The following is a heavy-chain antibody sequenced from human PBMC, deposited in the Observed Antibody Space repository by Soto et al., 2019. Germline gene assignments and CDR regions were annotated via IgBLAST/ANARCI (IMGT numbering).Heavy chain of an antibody. CDR2: IWYDGSNK. Sequence: GGFPRLSCAASGFTFSSYGMHWVRQAPGKGLEWVAVIWYDGSNKYYADSVKGRFTISRDNSKNTLYLQMNSLRAEDTAVYYCARARGSSWEYNWFDPWGQGTLVTVSS. CDR3: ARARGSSWEYNWFDP. CDR1: GFTFSSYG. V-gene: IGHV3-33*01. J-gene: IGHJ5*02. D-gene: IGHD6-13*01.